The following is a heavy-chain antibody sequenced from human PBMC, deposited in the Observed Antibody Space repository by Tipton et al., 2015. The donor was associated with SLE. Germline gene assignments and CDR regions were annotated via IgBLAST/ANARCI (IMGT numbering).Heavy chain of an antibody. CDR1: GGSFSGYY. V-gene: IGHV4-34*01. J-gene: IGHJ1*01. CDR3: ARTGYSSSWLYFQH. CDR2: INHSGST. D-gene: IGHD6-13*01. Sequence: TLSLTCAVYGGSFSGYYWSWIRQPPGKGLEWIGEINHSGSTNYNPSLKSRVTISVDTSKNQFSLKLSSVTAADTAVYYCARTGYSSSWLYFQHWGQGTLVTVPS.